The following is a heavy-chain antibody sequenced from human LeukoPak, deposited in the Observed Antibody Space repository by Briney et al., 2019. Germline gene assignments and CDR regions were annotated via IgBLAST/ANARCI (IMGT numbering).Heavy chain of an antibody. D-gene: IGHD6-19*01. CDR1: GFTFTNYF. CDR2: INQYGSET. V-gene: IGHV3-7*01. J-gene: IGHJ4*02. CDR3: ARVRGTSNGWYIDY. Sequence: GGSLRLSCAASGFTFTNYFMTWVRQAPGKGLEWVANINQYGSETYYVDSLKGRFTISRDNAKNSLYLQMSSLRVEDKAMYYCARVRGTSNGWYIDYWGQGTLVTVSS.